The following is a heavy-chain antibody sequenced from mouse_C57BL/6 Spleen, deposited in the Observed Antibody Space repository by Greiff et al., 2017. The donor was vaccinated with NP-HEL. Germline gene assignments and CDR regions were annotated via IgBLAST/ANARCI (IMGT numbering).Heavy chain of an antibody. V-gene: IGHV1-72*01. CDR1: GYTFTSYW. J-gene: IGHJ3*01. CDR2: IDPNSGGT. D-gene: IGHD2-4*01. CDR3: ARERYDYDEAWFAY. Sequence: QVQLQQPGAELVKPGASVKLSCKASGYTFTSYWMHWVKQRPGRGLEWIGRIDPNSGGTKYNEKFKSKATLTVAKPSSTAYMQLRSLTSGDSAVYNCARERYDYDEAWFAYWGQGTLVTVSA.